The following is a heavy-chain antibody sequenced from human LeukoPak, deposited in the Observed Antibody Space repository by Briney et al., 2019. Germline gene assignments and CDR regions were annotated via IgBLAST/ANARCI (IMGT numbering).Heavy chain of an antibody. J-gene: IGHJ5*02. V-gene: IGHV3-7*01. CDR1: GFTFSSYW. D-gene: IGHD6-13*01. Sequence: PGGSLRLSCAASGFTFSSYWMSWVRQAPGKGLEWVANIKQDGSEKYYVDSVKGRFTISRDNAKNSLYLQMNSLRAEDTAVYYCARVHGGYSSSWYYIGWFDPWGQGTLVTVSS. CDR3: ARVHGGYSSSWYYIGWFDP. CDR2: IKQDGSEK.